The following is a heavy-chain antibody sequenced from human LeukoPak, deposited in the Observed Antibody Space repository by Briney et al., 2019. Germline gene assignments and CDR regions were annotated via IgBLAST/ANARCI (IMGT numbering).Heavy chain of an antibody. CDR3: ARVQSGYSYAFDF. V-gene: IGHV3-72*01. Sequence: SGGSLRLSCAASGLTLSVYFIDCVREAPGKGLEWVGRSRNEAKGYTTQYAASVEGRFTLSRDELKNSVDLQLTSLEGEDTAVYYCARVQSGYSYAFDFWGLGTLVAVSS. D-gene: IGHD5-18*01. J-gene: IGHJ4*01. CDR2: SRNEAKGYTT. CDR1: GLTLSVYF.